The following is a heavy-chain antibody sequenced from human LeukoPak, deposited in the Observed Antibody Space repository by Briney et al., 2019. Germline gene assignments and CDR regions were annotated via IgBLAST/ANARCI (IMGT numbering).Heavy chain of an antibody. CDR3: TTDYMVRGVSRPIWS. J-gene: IGHJ4*02. CDR1: GLTFDDYG. Sequence: GGSLRLSCVASGLTFDDYGMSWVRQAPGKGLEWVSGINWNGGTTTYADSVKGRFTISRDNAKNSLYLQMNSLKTEDTAVYYCTTDYMVRGVSRPIWSGGQGTLVTVSS. D-gene: IGHD3-10*01. CDR2: INWNGGTT. V-gene: IGHV3-20*04.